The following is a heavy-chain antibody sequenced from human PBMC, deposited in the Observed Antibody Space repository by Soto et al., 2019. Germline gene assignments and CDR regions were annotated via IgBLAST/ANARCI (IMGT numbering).Heavy chain of an antibody. J-gene: IGHJ6*02. Sequence: SETLSLTCTVSGGSISSYYWSWIRQPPGKGLEWIQYIYYSGSTNYNPPLKSRVTISVDTSKNQFSLKLSSVTAADTAVYYCARARALVAAAPLGFSPYYYYGMDVWGQGTTVTVSS. D-gene: IGHD6-13*01. CDR2: IYYSGST. CDR1: GGSISSYY. V-gene: IGHV4-59*01. CDR3: ARARALVAAAPLGFSPYYYYGMDV.